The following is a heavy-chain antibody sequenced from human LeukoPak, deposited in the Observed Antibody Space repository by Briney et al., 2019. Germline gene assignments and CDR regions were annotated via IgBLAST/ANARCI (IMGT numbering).Heavy chain of an antibody. CDR2: IWYDGSNK. CDR3: ARGASGSYDY. Sequence: GGSLRLSCAASGFTFSSYGMHWVRQAPGKGLEWVAVIWYDGSNKYYADSVKGRFTISRDNSKNTLYPQMNSPRAEDTAVYYCARGASGSYDYWGQGTLVTVSS. V-gene: IGHV3-33*01. CDR1: GFTFSSYG. J-gene: IGHJ4*02. D-gene: IGHD1-26*01.